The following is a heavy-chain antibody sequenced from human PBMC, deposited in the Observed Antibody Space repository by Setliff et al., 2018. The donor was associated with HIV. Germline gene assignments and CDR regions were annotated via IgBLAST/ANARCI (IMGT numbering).Heavy chain of an antibody. J-gene: IGHJ4*02. CDR1: GASVNSNNYY. V-gene: IGHV4-39*01. D-gene: IGHD3-10*01. CDR2: IYYSGTT. Sequence: SGTLSLTCTVSGASVNSNNYYWGWIRQPPGKGLEWIASIYYSGTTYYNPSLKSRVTISVDTSKNQFSLKLSSVTAADTAVSYCASLSLSLVRGIINSGDRFFDYWGQGSLVTVSS. CDR3: ASLSLSLVRGIINSGDRFFDY.